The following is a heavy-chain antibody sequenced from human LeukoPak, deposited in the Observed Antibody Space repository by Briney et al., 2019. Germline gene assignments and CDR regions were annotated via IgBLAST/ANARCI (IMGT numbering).Heavy chain of an antibody. CDR1: GGSISSYY. Sequence: PSETLSLTCTVSGGSISSYYWSWIRQPAGKGLEWIGRIYTSGSTNYNPSLKSRVTMSVDTSKNQFSLKLSSVTAADTAVYYCARIRDGYNRLAYYFDYWGQGTLVTVSS. J-gene: IGHJ4*02. D-gene: IGHD5-24*01. V-gene: IGHV4-4*07. CDR3: ARIRDGYNRLAYYFDY. CDR2: IYTSGST.